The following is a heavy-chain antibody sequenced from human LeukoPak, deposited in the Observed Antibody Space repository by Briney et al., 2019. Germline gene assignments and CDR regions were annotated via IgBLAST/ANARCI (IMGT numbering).Heavy chain of an antibody. CDR3: ARETYYGSGSSETNPHYYYGMDV. V-gene: IGHV3-21*01. Sequence: GGSLRLSCAASGFTFSSYSMNWVRQAPGKGLEWVSSISSSSSYIYYADSVKGRFTISRDNAKNSLYLQMNGLRAEDTAVYYCARETYYGSGSSETNPHYYYGMDVWGQGTTVTVSS. CDR1: GFTFSSYS. J-gene: IGHJ6*02. CDR2: ISSSSSYI. D-gene: IGHD3-10*01.